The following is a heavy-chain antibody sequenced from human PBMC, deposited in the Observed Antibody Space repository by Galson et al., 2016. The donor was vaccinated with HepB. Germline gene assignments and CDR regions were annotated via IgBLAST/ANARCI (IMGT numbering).Heavy chain of an antibody. V-gene: IGHV4-59*01. CDR2: IHYSGKT. J-gene: IGHJ6*02. CDR3: ARGDGSDFYYYGMDV. CDR1: GGSISSY. Sequence: SETLSLTCTVSGGSISSYWSWIRQPPGKGLEWIGYIHYSGKTNYNPSLRSRVIISVDTSKNQFSLKLSSVTAADTAVYYCARGDGSDFYYYGMDVWGQGTTVTVAS. D-gene: IGHD2-21*01.